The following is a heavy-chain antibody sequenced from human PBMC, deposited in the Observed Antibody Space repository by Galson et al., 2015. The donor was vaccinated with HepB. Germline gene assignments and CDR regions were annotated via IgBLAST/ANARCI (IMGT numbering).Heavy chain of an antibody. J-gene: IGHJ6*02. CDR2: ISAYNGNT. V-gene: IGHV1-18*01. D-gene: IGHD2-2*01. CDR3: ARDGIVVVPAAPPIYYYGMDV. Sequence: SVKVSCKASGYTFTSYGISWVRQAPGQGLEWMGWISAYNGNTNYAQKLQGGVTMTTDTSTSTAYVELRSLRSDDTAVYYCARDGIVVVPAAPPIYYYGMDVWGQGTTVTVSS. CDR1: GYTFTSYG.